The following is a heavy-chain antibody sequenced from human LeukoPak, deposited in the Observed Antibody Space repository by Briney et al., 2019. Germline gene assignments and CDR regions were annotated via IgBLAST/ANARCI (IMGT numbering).Heavy chain of an antibody. CDR1: GGSISSYY. Sequence: SETLSLTCTVSGGSISSYYWSWIRQPPGKGLEWMGYIYYSGSTNYNPSLKSRVTISVDTSKNQFSLKLSSVTAADTAVYYCARARIAAVYYYYGMDVWGQGTTVTVSS. CDR3: ARARIAAVYYYYGMDV. V-gene: IGHV4-59*12. J-gene: IGHJ6*02. CDR2: IYYSGST. D-gene: IGHD6-13*01.